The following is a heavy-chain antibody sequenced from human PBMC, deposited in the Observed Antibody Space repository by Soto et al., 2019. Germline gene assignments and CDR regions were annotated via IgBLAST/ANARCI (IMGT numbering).Heavy chain of an antibody. Sequence: SETLSLTCTVSGGSISSSSYYWGWIRQPPGKGLEWIGSIYYSGSTYYNPSLKSRVTISVDTSKNQFSLKLSSVTAADTAVYYCARGSLRYFVWLAYYYAGMDVWGQGTTVTVSS. V-gene: IGHV4-39*01. CDR3: ARGSLRYFVWLAYYYAGMDV. J-gene: IGHJ6*02. CDR1: GGSISSSSYY. D-gene: IGHD3-9*01. CDR2: IYYSGST.